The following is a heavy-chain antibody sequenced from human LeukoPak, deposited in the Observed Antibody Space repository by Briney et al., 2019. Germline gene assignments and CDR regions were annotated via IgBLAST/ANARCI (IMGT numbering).Heavy chain of an antibody. D-gene: IGHD3-22*01. Sequence: ASVKVSCKASGGTFSSYAISWVRQAPGQGLEWMGGIIPIFGTANYAQKFQGRVTITTDESTSTAYMELSSLRSEDTAVYYCARGDYYDSSGYSIYYYYYMDVWGKGTTSPSP. J-gene: IGHJ6*03. CDR3: ARGDYYDSSGYSIYYYYYMDV. V-gene: IGHV1-69*05. CDR2: IIPIFGTA. CDR1: GGTFSSYA.